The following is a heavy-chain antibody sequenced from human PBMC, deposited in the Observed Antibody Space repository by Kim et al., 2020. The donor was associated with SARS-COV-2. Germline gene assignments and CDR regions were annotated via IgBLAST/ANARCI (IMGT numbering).Heavy chain of an antibody. Sequence: GGSLRLSCAASGFTFSSYGMHWVRQAPGKGLEWVAVISYDGSNKYYADSVKGRFTISRDNSKNTLYLQMNSLRAEDTAVYYCAKSGGRGEGMSYYYYGMDVWGQGTTVTVSS. CDR3: AKSGGRGEGMSYYYYGMDV. D-gene: IGHD3-10*01. CDR1: GFTFSSYG. CDR2: ISYDGSNK. J-gene: IGHJ6*02. V-gene: IGHV3-30*18.